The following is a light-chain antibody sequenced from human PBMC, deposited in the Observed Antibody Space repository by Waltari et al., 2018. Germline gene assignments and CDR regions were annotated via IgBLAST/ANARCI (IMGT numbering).Light chain of an antibody. CDR2: VGTGGIVG. CDR3: GADHGSGSNFVYV. V-gene: IGLV9-49*01. CDR1: SGYSNYK. Sequence: QPVLTQPPSASASLGASVTLPCPLTSGYSNYKVDWYQQRPGKGPRFVMRVGTGGIVGSKGDGIPDRFSVLGSGLNRYLTIKNIQEEDESDYHCGADHGSGSNFVYVFGTGTKVTVL. J-gene: IGLJ1*01.